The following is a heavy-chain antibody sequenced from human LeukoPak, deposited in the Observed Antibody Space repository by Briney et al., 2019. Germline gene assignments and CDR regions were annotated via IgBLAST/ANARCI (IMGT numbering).Heavy chain of an antibody. D-gene: IGHD6-13*01. V-gene: IGHV3-30*04. CDR1: GFTFSNYA. CDR3: ARDARGAAAADDPFDI. Sequence: GGSLRLSCAASGFTFSNYAMHWVRQAPGKGLEWVAVISYDGNNKNYADSVKGRITMSRDNSKNTLYLQMNSLRAEDTAVYYCARDARGAAAADDPFDIWGQGTMVTVSS. J-gene: IGHJ3*02. CDR2: ISYDGNNK.